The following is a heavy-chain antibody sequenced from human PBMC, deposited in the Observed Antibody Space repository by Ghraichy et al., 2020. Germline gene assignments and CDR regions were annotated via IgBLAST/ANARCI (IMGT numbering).Heavy chain of an antibody. CDR3: AKDRASYYDFWSGPYYFDY. Sequence: GGSLRLSCAASGFTFSSYAMSWVRQAPGKGLEWVSAISGSGGSTYYADSVKGRFTISRDNSKNTLYLQMNSLRAEDTAVYYCAKDRASYYDFWSGPYYFDYWGQGTLVTVSS. CDR2: ISGSGGST. D-gene: IGHD3-3*01. CDR1: GFTFSSYA. V-gene: IGHV3-23*01. J-gene: IGHJ4*02.